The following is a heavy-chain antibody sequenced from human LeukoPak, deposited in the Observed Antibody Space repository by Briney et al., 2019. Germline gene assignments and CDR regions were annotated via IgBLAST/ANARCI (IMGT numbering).Heavy chain of an antibody. V-gene: IGHV4-59*01. Sequence: SETLSLTCIVSGGSINSYHWSWIRQPPGKGLEWIGYIDYTGNTNSNPSLESRVTISVDTSKNQFSLKLSSLTAADTAVYYCAREGQPDAFDLWGQGTMVTVSS. D-gene: IGHD5-18*01. CDR3: AREGQPDAFDL. J-gene: IGHJ3*01. CDR1: GGSINSYH. CDR2: IDYTGNT.